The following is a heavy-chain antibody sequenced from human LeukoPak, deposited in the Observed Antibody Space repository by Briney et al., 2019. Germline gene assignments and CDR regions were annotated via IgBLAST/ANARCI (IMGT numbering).Heavy chain of an antibody. CDR2: ISSSERST. CDR3: ARFVSSGPL. V-gene: IGHV3-64*01. J-gene: IGHJ3*01. Sequence: GGSLRLSCAASGFTFSSYDMHWVRQAPGKGLEYVSAISSSERSTYYANSVKGRFTISRDNSKNTLYLQMGSLRPEDMAVYYCARFVSSGPLWGQGTMVTVSS. CDR1: GFTFSSYD. D-gene: IGHD3-22*01.